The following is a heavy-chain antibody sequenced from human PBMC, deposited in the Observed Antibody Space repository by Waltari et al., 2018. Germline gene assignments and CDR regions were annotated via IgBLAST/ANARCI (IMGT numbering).Heavy chain of an antibody. V-gene: IGHV1-2*06. CDR3: LRDSSGSHFDY. CDR2: INPKNGDT. D-gene: IGHD3-22*01. Sequence: LVQSGAEVKKPGASVKVSCKASGYTFTGYAIRWVRQAPGQGLAWMGRINPKNGDTHYAQNFQGRVALTTDTSTNTAFMELQRLRSDDTAVYYCLRDSSGSHFDYWGQGTLVTVSS. J-gene: IGHJ4*02. CDR1: GYTFTGYA.